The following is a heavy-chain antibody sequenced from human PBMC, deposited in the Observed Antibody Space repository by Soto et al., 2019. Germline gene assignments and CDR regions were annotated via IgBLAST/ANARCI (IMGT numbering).Heavy chain of an antibody. Sequence: QVQLVQSGAEVKKPGASVKVSCKASGYTFTNYGINWVRQAPGQGLEWLGWVSAYNGERRYAQRVQARVIMTTDTSTTTAYMESRSLRSVDTAVYYCSRGTSLPASGDYWGQGTLVTVSS. CDR2: VSAYNGER. D-gene: IGHD2-2*01. V-gene: IGHV1-18*01. J-gene: IGHJ4*01. CDR1: GYTFTNYG. CDR3: SRGTSLPASGDY.